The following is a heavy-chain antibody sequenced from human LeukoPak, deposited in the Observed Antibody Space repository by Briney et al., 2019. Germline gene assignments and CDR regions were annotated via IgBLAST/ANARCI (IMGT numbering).Heavy chain of an antibody. CDR3: ASPRRIAARPLYYYYMDV. V-gene: IGHV1-69*13. Sequence: SVKVSCKASGGTFSSYAISWVRQAPGQGLEWMGGIIPIFGTANYAQKFKGRVTITADESTSTAYMELNSLRSEDTAVYYCASPRRIAARPLYYYYMDVWGKGTTVTVSS. CDR2: IIPIFGTA. CDR1: GGTFSSYA. D-gene: IGHD6-6*01. J-gene: IGHJ6*03.